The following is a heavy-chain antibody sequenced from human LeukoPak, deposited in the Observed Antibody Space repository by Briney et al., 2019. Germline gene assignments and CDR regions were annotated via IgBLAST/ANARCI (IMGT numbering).Heavy chain of an antibody. V-gene: IGHV4-59*01. J-gene: IGHJ6*03. D-gene: IGHD1-1*01. CDR2: VDHTGST. Sequence: SETLSLTCSVSDDSITMYYWTWIRQPPGKGLEWIGCVDHTGSTNFNPSLNGRVSISRDTSKNLFSLRLRSVTAADTAVYFCARGRVSSSTWYSTYYYYSYMDVWGKGTTVTVSS. CDR1: DDSITMYY. CDR3: ARGRVSSSTWYSTYYYYSYMDV.